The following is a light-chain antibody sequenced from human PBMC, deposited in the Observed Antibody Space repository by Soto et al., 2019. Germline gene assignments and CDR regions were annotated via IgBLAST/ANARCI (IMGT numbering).Light chain of an antibody. CDR2: GAS. Sequence: IVLTQSPGTVSLSPGERANLSCRASQTGSSIYLAWYQQKPGQAPRLLIYGASTRATGIPDRFSGSGSGTDFTLTISRLEPEDSAVYFCQHYDSSQWTFGQWTFGQGTKVEIK. J-gene: IGKJ1*01. V-gene: IGKV3-20*01. CDR3: QHYDSSQWTFGQWT. CDR1: QTGSSIY.